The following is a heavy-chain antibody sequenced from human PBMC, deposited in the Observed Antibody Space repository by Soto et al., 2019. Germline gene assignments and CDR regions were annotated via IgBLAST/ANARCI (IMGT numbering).Heavy chain of an antibody. Sequence: QVQLQESGPGLVRPSQTLSLTCTVSGGSISSGGYYWSWIRQHPGKGLEWIGYIYYSGSTYYNPSLKSRVTISVDTSKNQFSLKLSSETAADTAVYYCARGGGHGDYRGGCWFDPWGQGTLVTVSS. D-gene: IGHD4-17*01. CDR3: ARGGGHGDYRGGCWFDP. V-gene: IGHV4-31*03. CDR2: IYYSGST. CDR1: GGSISSGGYY. J-gene: IGHJ5*02.